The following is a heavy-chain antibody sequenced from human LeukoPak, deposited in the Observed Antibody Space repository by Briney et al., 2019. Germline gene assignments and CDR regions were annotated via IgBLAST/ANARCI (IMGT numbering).Heavy chain of an antibody. CDR3: ARESEYSTNAFDY. D-gene: IGHD6-6*01. V-gene: IGHV3-21*01. CDR1: GFTFSSYS. J-gene: IGHJ4*02. Sequence: GGSLRLSCAASGFTFSSYSMNWVRQAPGKGLEWVSSISSSSSYIDYADSVKGRFTISRDNAKNSLYLQMNSLRAEDTAVYYCARESEYSTNAFDYWGQGTLVTVSS. CDR2: ISSSSSYI.